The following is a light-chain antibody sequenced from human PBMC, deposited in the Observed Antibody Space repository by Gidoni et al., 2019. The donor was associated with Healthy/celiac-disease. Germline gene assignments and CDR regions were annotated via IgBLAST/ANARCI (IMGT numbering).Light chain of an antibody. J-gene: IGKJ4*01. CDR3: QQLNSYPSLT. CDR2: AAS. V-gene: IGKV1-9*01. Sequence: DIQLTQSPSFLSASVGDRVTITCRASQRISSYLAWYQQKPGKAPKLLIYAASTLQSGVPSRFSGSGSGTEFTLTISSLQPEDFATYYCQQLNSYPSLTFGGGTKVEIK. CDR1: QRISSY.